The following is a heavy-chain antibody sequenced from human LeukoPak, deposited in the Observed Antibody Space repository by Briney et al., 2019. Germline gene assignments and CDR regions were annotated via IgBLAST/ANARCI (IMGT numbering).Heavy chain of an antibody. D-gene: IGHD5-12*01. CDR3: AKDLYSGYAAPFDY. CDR1: GFTFSSYA. Sequence: GGSLRLSCAASGFTFSSYAMSWVRQAPGKGLEWVSAISGSGGSTYYVDSVKGRFTISRDNSKNTLYLQMNSLRAEDTAVYYCAKDLYSGYAAPFDYWGQGTLVTVSS. V-gene: IGHV3-23*01. J-gene: IGHJ4*02. CDR2: ISGSGGST.